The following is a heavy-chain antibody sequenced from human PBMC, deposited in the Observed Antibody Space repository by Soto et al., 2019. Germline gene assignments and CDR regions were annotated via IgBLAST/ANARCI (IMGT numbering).Heavy chain of an antibody. D-gene: IGHD3-3*01. Sequence: ASVKVSCKASGYTFTSYAMHWVRQAPGQRLEWMGWINAGNGNTKYSQKFQGRVTITRDTSASTAYMELSSLRSEDTAVYYCARVYDFWNSRRPSWGQGXLVTVSS. V-gene: IGHV1-3*01. CDR2: INAGNGNT. J-gene: IGHJ5*02. CDR3: ARVYDFWNSRRPS. CDR1: GYTFTSYA.